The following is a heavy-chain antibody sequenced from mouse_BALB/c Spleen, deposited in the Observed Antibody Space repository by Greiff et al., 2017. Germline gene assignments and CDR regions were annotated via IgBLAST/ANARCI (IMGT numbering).Heavy chain of an antibody. Sequence: VQLKESGPGLVKPSQSLSLTCTVTGYSITSDYAWNWIRQFPGNKLEWMGYISYSGSTSYNPSLKSRISITRDTSKNQFFLQLNSVTTEDTATYYCARRGYRYDGNAMDYWGQGTSVTVSS. CDR1: GYSITSDYA. CDR3: ARRGYRYDGNAMDY. J-gene: IGHJ4*01. CDR2: ISYSGST. V-gene: IGHV3-2*02. D-gene: IGHD2-14*01.